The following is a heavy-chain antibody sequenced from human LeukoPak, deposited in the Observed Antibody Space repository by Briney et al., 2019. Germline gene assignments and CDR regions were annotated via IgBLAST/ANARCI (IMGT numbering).Heavy chain of an antibody. CDR1: GFSFSNFW. V-gene: IGHV3-74*01. CDR3: AKGSNFAFDN. CDR2: INPDGTAA. D-gene: IGHD1-1*01. J-gene: IGHJ4*02. Sequence: GGSLRLSCAASGFSFSNFWKHWVRQAPGMGLVWVSQINPDGTAALYADSVKGQFTISRDNAKSTLYLQMNTLRADDTAVYYCAKGSNFAFDNWGQGILVTVSS.